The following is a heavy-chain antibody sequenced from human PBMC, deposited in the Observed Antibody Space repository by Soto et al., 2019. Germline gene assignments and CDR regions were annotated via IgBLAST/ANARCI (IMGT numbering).Heavy chain of an antibody. D-gene: IGHD3-16*01. CDR2: VKSRTSGGTV. Sequence: EVQLMDSGGGLVEPGGSLRLSCTASGFTFSVAWMTWVRQAPGKGLEWLGSVKSRTSGGTVDYAAPVKGRFTISRDDSKNTVILQMSSLKMEDTAVYYCVADVAEVGKGEFDYWGQGALVTVSS. CDR3: VADVAEVGKGEFDY. J-gene: IGHJ4*02. V-gene: IGHV3-15*01. CDR1: GFTFSVAW.